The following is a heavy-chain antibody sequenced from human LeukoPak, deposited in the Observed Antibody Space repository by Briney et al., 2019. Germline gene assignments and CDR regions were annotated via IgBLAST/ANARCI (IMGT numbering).Heavy chain of an antibody. Sequence: PGGSLRLSCAASGFTFSSYAMHWVRQAPGKGLEWVAVISYDGSNKYYAAPVKGRFTISRDDSKAMFYLQMNNLKTEDTAVYYCSTSRVGYWGQGTPVTVSA. J-gene: IGHJ4*02. V-gene: IGHV3-30*14. CDR2: ISYDGSNK. CDR1: GFTFSSYA. CDR3: STSRVGY.